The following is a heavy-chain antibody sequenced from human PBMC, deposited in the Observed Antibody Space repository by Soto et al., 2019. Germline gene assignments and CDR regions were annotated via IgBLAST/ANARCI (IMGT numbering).Heavy chain of an antibody. V-gene: IGHV4-30-2*01. J-gene: IGHJ4*02. CDR2: MYHSGST. CDR3: ARGPDY. Sequence: QLQLQESGSGLVKPSQTLSLTCAVSGGSISSGGYSWSWIRQPPGKGLEWIGYMYHSGSTYYNPSPKSRVTISIDRSKNQFSLKQSSVTAADTAMYSGARGPDYWGQGILVTVSS. CDR1: GGSISSGGYS.